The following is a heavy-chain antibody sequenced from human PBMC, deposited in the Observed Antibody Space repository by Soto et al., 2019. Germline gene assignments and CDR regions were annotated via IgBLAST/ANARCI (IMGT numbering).Heavy chain of an antibody. CDR1: GGSFSGYY. CDR2: INHSGIT. Sequence: PSETLSLTCAVYGGSFSGYYWSWIRQPPGKGLEWIGEINHSGITNYNPSLKSRVTISVDTSKNQFSLKLSSVTAADTAVYYCARVGRDGYNWYAFDIWGQGTMVTVSS. J-gene: IGHJ3*02. V-gene: IGHV4-34*01. D-gene: IGHD5-12*01. CDR3: ARVGRDGYNWYAFDI.